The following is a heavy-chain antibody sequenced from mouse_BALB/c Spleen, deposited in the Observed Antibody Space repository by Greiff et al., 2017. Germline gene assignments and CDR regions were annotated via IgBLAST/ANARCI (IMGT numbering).Heavy chain of an antibody. CDR2: IGPSDSYT. V-gene: IGHV1-69*02. CDR3: ARAYGSRYYFDY. Sequence: QVQLQQPGAELVKPGASVKLSCKASGYTFTSYWMHWVKQRPGKGLEWIGEIGPSDSYTNYNQKFKGKATLTVDKSSSTAYMQLSSLTSEDSAVYYCARAYGSRYYFDYWGQGTTLTVSS. D-gene: IGHD1-1*01. CDR1: GYTFTSYW. J-gene: IGHJ2*01.